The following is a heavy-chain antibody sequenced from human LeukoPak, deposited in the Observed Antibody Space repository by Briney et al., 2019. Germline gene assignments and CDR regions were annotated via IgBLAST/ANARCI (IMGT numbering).Heavy chain of an antibody. CDR3: ARRSPLVVVTAAHYYDY. CDR2: VFYNGNT. CDR1: GDSITNSNYF. D-gene: IGHD2-21*02. V-gene: IGHV4-39*01. J-gene: IGHJ4*02. Sequence: SETLSLTCTVSGDSITNSNYFWGWIRQPPGQGLEWIVEVFYNGNTHYNPSLKSRLIISTDTSKNQFSLTLTAVTASDTAIYYCARRSPLVVVTAAHYYDYWGQGTLATVSS.